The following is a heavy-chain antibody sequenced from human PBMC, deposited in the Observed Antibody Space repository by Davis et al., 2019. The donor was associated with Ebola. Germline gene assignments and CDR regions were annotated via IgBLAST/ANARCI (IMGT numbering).Heavy chain of an antibody. Sequence: PGGSLRLSCAASEFTFSSYWMSWVRQAPGKGLEWVANIKQDGSEKYYADSVKGRFTISRDNSKNTLYLQMNSLRAEDTAVYYCARPSGSGSSWPGYYYYGMDVWGQGTTVTVSS. D-gene: IGHD6-13*01. CDR3: ARPSGSGSSWPGYYYYGMDV. CDR1: EFTFSSYW. J-gene: IGHJ6*02. CDR2: IKQDGSEK. V-gene: IGHV3-7*03.